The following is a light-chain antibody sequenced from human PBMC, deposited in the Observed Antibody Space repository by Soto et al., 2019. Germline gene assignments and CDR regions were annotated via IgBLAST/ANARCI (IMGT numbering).Light chain of an antibody. Sequence: EIVLPQSPATLSLSPGERATLSCRASQNVRNYLGWYQQKSGQAPRLLISDVSRRATGIPGRFSGSGSGTDFTLTISSLEPEDFAVYYCQHRVNGPTFGGGTKVEIK. CDR2: DVS. CDR3: QHRVNGPT. V-gene: IGKV3-11*01. J-gene: IGKJ4*01. CDR1: QNVRNY.